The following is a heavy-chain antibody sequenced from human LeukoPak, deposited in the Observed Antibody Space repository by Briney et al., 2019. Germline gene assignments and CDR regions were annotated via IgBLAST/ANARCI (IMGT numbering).Heavy chain of an antibody. CDR2: IGGSGDKT. CDR1: GFTFNRNA. V-gene: IGHV3-23*01. CDR3: ARELYDY. D-gene: IGHD2/OR15-2a*01. J-gene: IGHJ4*02. Sequence: PGGSLRLSCAASGFTFNRNAISWVRQAPGKGLEWVSTIGGSGDKTFYADSVKGRFTISRDNSKNTLYLQMNSLRAEDTAVYYCARELYDYWGQGTLVTVSS.